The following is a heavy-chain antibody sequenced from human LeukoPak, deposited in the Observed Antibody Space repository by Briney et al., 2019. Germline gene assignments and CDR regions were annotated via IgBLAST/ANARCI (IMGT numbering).Heavy chain of an antibody. CDR2: VGDSGGNT. CDR3: AKEGHTSGYYSDY. D-gene: IGHD3-22*01. J-gene: IGHJ4*02. CDR1: GFTFSSYA. Sequence: PGGSLRLSCAASGFTFSSYAMTWVRQAPGKGLEWVSAVGDSGGNTYCADSVKGRFTISRDNSKNTLYLQMNSLRAEDTAVYYCAKEGHTSGYYSDYWGQGTLVTVSS. V-gene: IGHV3-23*01.